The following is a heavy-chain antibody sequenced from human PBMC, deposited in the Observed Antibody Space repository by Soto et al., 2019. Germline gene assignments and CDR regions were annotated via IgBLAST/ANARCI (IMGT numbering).Heavy chain of an antibody. Sequence: EVQLVESGGGLVQPGGSLRLSCAASGFTVSSNYMSWVRQAPGKGLEWVSVIYSGGSAYYADSVKGRFTISRDNSNNTLYLQMNILRAEDTAVYYCARHGYSYGGGYFDYWGQGTLVTVSS. CDR2: IYSGGSA. D-gene: IGHD5-18*01. V-gene: IGHV3-66*04. CDR3: ARHGYSYGGGYFDY. J-gene: IGHJ4*02. CDR1: GFTVSSNY.